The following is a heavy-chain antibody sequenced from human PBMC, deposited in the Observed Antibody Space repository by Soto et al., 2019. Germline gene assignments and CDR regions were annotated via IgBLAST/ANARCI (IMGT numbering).Heavy chain of an antibody. Sequence: EVQLVESGGGLVQPGGSLRLSCAASGFTFSSYWMHWVRQAPGKGLVWVSRINSDGSSTSYADSVKGRFTISRDNAKNTLYLQMNSLSADDTAVYYCARDFDILWFGELFTYYYGMDVWGQGATVTVSS. V-gene: IGHV3-74*01. CDR2: INSDGSST. CDR1: GFTFSSYW. D-gene: IGHD3-10*01. CDR3: ARDFDILWFGELFTYYYGMDV. J-gene: IGHJ6*02.